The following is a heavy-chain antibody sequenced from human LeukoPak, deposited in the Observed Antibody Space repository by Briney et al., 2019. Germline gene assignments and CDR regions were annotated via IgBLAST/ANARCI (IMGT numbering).Heavy chain of an antibody. CDR3: ARGWSGSYYSHYYYYMDV. Sequence: ASVKVSCKASGYTFTGYYMHWLRQAPGQGLEWMGWINPNSGGTNYAQEFQGRVTMTRDTSISTAYMELSRLRSDDTAVYYCARGWSGSYYSHYYYYMDVWGKGTTVTVSS. J-gene: IGHJ6*03. CDR1: GYTFTGYY. CDR2: INPNSGGT. D-gene: IGHD1-26*01. V-gene: IGHV1-2*02.